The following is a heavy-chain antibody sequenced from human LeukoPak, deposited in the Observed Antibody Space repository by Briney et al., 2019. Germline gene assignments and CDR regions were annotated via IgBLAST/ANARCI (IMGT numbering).Heavy chain of an antibody. CDR2: INHGGST. V-gene: IGHV4-34*01. Sequence: SETLSLTCAVYGGSLTDYYWAWVRQPPGKGLEWIGEINHGGSTNYSPSLKSRVTISLDTSKNQFFLKLTSVTAADTAAYYCAREDWYFDLWGRGTLVTVSS. CDR1: GGSLTDYY. J-gene: IGHJ2*01. CDR3: AREDWYFDL.